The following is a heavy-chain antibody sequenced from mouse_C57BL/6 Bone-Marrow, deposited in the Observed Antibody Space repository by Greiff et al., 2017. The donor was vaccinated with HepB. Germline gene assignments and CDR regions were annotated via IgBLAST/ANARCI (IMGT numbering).Heavy chain of an antibody. V-gene: IGHV5-6*01. Sequence: EVHLVESGGDLVKPGGSLKLSCAASGFTFSSYGMSWVRQTPDKRLEWVATISSGGSYTYYPDSVKGRFTISRDNAKNTLYLQMSSLKSEDTAMYYCARQILLLAYWGQGTLVTVSA. CDR1: GFTFSSYG. CDR2: ISSGGSYT. J-gene: IGHJ3*01. CDR3: ARQILLLAY. D-gene: IGHD1-1*01.